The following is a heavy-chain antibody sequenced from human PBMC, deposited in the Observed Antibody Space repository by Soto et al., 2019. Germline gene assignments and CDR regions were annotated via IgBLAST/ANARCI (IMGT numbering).Heavy chain of an antibody. Sequence: QLQLQESGPGLVKPSETLSLTCTVSGGSISSSSYYWGWIRQPPGKGLEWIGSIYYSGSTYYNPSLKSRVTISVDTSKNQFSLKLSSVTAADMAVYYCARQHGYYYGSGSYYNVGQYYFDYWGQGTLVTVSS. CDR2: IYYSGST. CDR3: ARQHGYYYGSGSYYNVGQYYFDY. V-gene: IGHV4-39*01. CDR1: GGSISSSSYY. D-gene: IGHD3-10*01. J-gene: IGHJ4*02.